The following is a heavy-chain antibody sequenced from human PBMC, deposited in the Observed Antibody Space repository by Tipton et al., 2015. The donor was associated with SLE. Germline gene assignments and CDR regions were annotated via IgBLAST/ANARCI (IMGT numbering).Heavy chain of an antibody. J-gene: IGHJ3*02. CDR2: MKHDGSEI. D-gene: IGHD6-13*01. Sequence: SLRLSCAASGFTFSNFWMNWVRQAPGKGLEWVANMKHDGSEIYYVDSVKGRFTISRDNAKNSLYLQMNSLRAEDTAFYYCAKNMGLRSSSWFDAFDIWGQGTMVTVSS. CDR1: GFTFSNFW. V-gene: IGHV3-7*03. CDR3: AKNMGLRSSSWFDAFDI.